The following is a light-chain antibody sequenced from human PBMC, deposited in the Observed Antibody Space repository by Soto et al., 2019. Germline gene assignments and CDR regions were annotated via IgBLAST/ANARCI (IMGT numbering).Light chain of an antibody. CDR2: DAS. V-gene: IGKV1-5*01. CDR3: QQYHSYPYT. CDR1: QSISSW. Sequence: DIQMTQSPSTLSASVGDRVTITCRASQSISSWLAWYQQKPGKAPKLLIYDASSLESGVPSRFSGSGSGTEFALTISSLQPDDFATDYCQQYHSYPYTFGQGTKLEIK. J-gene: IGKJ2*01.